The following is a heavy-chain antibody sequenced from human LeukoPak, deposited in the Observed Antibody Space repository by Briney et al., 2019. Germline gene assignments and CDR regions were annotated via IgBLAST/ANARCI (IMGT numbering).Heavy chain of an antibody. Sequence: SETLSLTCAVSGGSISSNSYYWGWIRQPPGKGLEWIGSIYYSGSTYYNPSLKSRVTISVDTSKNQFSLKLSSVTAADTAVYYCASCIAVAGSNWFDPWGQGTLVTVSS. CDR3: ASCIAVAGSNWFDP. V-gene: IGHV4-39*07. CDR1: GGSISSNSYY. CDR2: IYYSGST. D-gene: IGHD6-19*01. J-gene: IGHJ5*02.